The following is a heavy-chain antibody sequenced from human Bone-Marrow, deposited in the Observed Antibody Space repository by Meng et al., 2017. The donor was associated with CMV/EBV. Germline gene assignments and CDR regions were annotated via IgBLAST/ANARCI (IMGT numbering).Heavy chain of an antibody. D-gene: IGHD1-14*01. Sequence: GGSLRLSCAASGFTFDDYWMSWVRQAPGKGLEWVSVIYSGGTTYYADSVKGRFTISRDNSKNTLYLQMNSLRAEDTAVYYCASRTEYYYYGMDVWGQGTTVTVSS. CDR2: IYSGGTT. J-gene: IGHJ6*02. CDR1: GFTFDDYW. V-gene: IGHV3-66*02. CDR3: ASRTEYYYYGMDV.